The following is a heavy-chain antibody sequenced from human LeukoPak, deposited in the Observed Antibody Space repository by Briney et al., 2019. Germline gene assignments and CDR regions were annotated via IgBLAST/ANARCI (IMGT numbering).Heavy chain of an antibody. CDR2: INHSGST. V-gene: IGHV4-34*01. CDR1: GGSFSGYY. D-gene: IGHD3-10*01. J-gene: IGHJ5*02. CDR3: ARERRFGGLLYWFDP. Sequence: PSETLSLTCAVYGGSFSGYYWSWIRQPPGKGLEWIGEINHSGSTNYNPSLKSRVTISVDTSKNQFSLKLSSVTAADTAVYYCARERRFGGLLYWFDPWGQGTLVTVSS.